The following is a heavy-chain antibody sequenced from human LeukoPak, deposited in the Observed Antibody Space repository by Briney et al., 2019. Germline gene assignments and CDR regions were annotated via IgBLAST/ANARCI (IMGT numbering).Heavy chain of an antibody. CDR3: ARNQGNLGVVVANWFDP. D-gene: IGHD3-3*01. Sequence: SETLSLTCTVSGGSINSHYWGWIWQPPGKGLERIGYIYYSGGTTYNPSLKSRVTISVDTSKNQFSLKLNSVTAADTAVYYCARNQGNLGVVVANWFDPWGQGTLVTVSS. V-gene: IGHV4-59*11. CDR1: GGSINSHY. CDR2: IYYSGGT. J-gene: IGHJ5*02.